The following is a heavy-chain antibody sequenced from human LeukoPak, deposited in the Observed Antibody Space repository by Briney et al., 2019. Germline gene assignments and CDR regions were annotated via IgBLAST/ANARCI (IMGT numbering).Heavy chain of an antibody. D-gene: IGHD4-23*01. CDR1: GLTVSSNY. CDR2: LYSDGST. J-gene: IGHJ4*02. Sequence: GGSLRLSCAASGLTVSSNYMSWVRQAPGKGLEWVSVLYSDGSTYYADSVKGRFTISRDNSKNTLFLQMNSLRAEDTAVYFCARRPDYGGTPTFDYWGQGTPVTVSS. CDR3: ARRPDYGGTPTFDY. V-gene: IGHV3-66*01.